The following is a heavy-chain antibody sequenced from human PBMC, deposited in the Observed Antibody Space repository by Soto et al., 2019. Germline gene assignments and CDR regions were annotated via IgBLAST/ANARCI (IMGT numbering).Heavy chain of an antibody. CDR2: INHSGST. V-gene: IGHV4-34*01. J-gene: IGHJ5*02. Sequence: PSETLSLTCAVYGGSFSGYYWSWIRQPPGKGLEWIGEINHSGSTNYNTSLKSRVTISVDTSKNQFPLKLSFVTAADTAVYYCARGPYCSSTSCSNANRNWFDPWGQGTLVTVSS. CDR1: GGSFSGYY. CDR3: ARGPYCSSTSCSNANRNWFDP. D-gene: IGHD2-2*01.